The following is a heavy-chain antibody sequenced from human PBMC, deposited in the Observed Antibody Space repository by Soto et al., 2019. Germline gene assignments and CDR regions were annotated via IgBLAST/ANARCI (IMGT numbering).Heavy chain of an antibody. J-gene: IGHJ6*02. D-gene: IGHD3-16*01. CDR2: IKQDGSEK. CDR1: GITFSSDW. Sequence: PGGSLRLSCAASGITFSSDWMSWVRQAPGKGLEWVANIKQDGSEKNYVDSVKGRFTISRDNAKNSLYLQMNSLRVEDTAVYYCARDAYSLSNVWGQGTTVTVSS. CDR3: ARDAYSLSNV. V-gene: IGHV3-7*01.